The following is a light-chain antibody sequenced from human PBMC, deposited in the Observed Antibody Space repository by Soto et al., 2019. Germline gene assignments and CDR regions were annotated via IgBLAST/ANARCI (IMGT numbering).Light chain of an antibody. CDR1: QSVSSSY. J-gene: IGKJ1*01. Sequence: EIVLTQSPGTLSLSPGERATLSCRASQSVSSSYLAWYQHKPGQAPRLLIYDTSSRATGIPDRFSGSGSGTDYTLAISRLEPEDFAVYYCKQCGSSPSFGQGTKVELK. V-gene: IGKV3-20*01. CDR3: KQCGSSPS. CDR2: DTS.